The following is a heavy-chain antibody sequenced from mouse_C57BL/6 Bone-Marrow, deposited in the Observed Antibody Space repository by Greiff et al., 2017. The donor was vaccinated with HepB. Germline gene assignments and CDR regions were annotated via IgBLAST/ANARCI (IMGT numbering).Heavy chain of an antibody. D-gene: IGHD1-1*01. CDR1: GYTFTSYW. Sequence: VQLQQSGTVLARPGASVKMSCKTSGYTFTSYWMHWVKQRPGQGLEWIGAIYPGNSDTSYNQKFKGKAKLTAVTSASTAYMELSSLTNEDSAVYYCTRRFCYYGSSYDYAMDYWGQGTSVTVSS. V-gene: IGHV1-5*01. J-gene: IGHJ4*01. CDR2: IYPGNSDT. CDR3: TRRFCYYGSSYDYAMDY.